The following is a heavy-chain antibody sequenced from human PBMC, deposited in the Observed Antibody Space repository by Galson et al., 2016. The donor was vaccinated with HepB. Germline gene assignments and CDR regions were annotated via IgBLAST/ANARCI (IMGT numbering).Heavy chain of an antibody. D-gene: IGHD2-2*01. CDR2: ISSSSSYI. V-gene: IGHV3-21*01. Sequence: SLRLSRAASGFTLHSYSMNWVRQAPGKGLEWVASISSSSSYIYYADSVKGRFTISRDNTKNFLYLQMNSLRAEDTAVYHCARDHCFSTSCPGTVDFWGQGVLVTVSS. CDR1: GFTLHSYS. J-gene: IGHJ4*02. CDR3: ARDHCFSTSCPGTVDF.